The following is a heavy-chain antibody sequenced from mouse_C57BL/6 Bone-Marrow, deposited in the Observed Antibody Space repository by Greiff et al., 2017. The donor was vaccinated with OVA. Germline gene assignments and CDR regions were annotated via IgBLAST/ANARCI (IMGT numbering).Heavy chain of an antibody. D-gene: IGHD2-4*01. V-gene: IGHV1-47*01. CDR2: FHPYNDDT. Sequence: VQLQQSGAELVKPGASVKMSCKASGYTFTTYPIEWMKQNHGKSLEWIGNFHPYNDDTKYNEKFKGKATLTVEKSSSTFYLELSRLTSDDSAVYSCARPGDYDGDWFAYWGQGTLVTVSA. CDR3: ARPGDYDGDWFAY. J-gene: IGHJ3*01. CDR1: GYTFTTYP.